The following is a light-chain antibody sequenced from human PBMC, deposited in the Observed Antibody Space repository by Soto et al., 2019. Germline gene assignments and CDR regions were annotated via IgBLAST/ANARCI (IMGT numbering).Light chain of an antibody. CDR2: GAS. V-gene: IGKV3-20*01. J-gene: IGKJ5*01. CDR1: QSVISTY. Sequence: EIVLTQSPGTLSLSPGERATLSCRASQSVISTYLAWYQQKPGQAPRLLIYGASSRAPGIPDRFSGRGTGTHFTLTISRLEPEDFPVYNCQQYGSSPITFSQGTRLEIK. CDR3: QQYGSSPIT.